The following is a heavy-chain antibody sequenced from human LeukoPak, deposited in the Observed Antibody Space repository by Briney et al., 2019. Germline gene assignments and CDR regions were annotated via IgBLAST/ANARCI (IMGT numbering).Heavy chain of an antibody. Sequence: SVKVSCMASGGTFSSYAISWVRQAPGQGLEWMGRIIPILGIANYAQKFQGRVTITADKSTSTAYMELSSLRSEDTAVYYCARGIETDRVRYDFWSGALDYWGQGTLVTVSS. CDR1: GGTFSSYA. CDR2: IIPILGIA. D-gene: IGHD3-3*01. J-gene: IGHJ4*02. CDR3: ARGIETDRVRYDFWSGALDY. V-gene: IGHV1-69*04.